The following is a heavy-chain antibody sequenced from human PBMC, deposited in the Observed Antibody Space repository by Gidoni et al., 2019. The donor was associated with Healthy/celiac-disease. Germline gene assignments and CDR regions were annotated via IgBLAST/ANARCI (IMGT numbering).Heavy chain of an antibody. CDR3: ARRGYYYGSGSYYNPRRDAFDI. CDR2: IYPGDSDT. CDR1: GYSFTSYW. V-gene: IGHV5-51*01. Sequence: EVQLVQSGAEVKKPGESLKISCKGSGYSFTSYWIGWVRQMPGKGLEWMGIIYPGDSDTRYRPSFQGQVTISADKSISTAYLQWSSLKASDTAMYYCARRGYYYGSGSYYNPRRDAFDIWGQGTMVTVSS. J-gene: IGHJ3*02. D-gene: IGHD3-10*01.